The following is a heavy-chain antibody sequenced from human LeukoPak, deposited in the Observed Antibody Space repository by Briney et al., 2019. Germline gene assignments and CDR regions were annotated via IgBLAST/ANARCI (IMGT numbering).Heavy chain of an antibody. Sequence: GGSLRLSCASSGFTFSSYSMNWVRQAPGKGLDWVSYISSSGSSIYYADSVKGRFTISRDNAKKSLYLQMNGLRPEDTAKYYCASLVLLWLGESELAAGHVDKGVWGKGTTVTVSS. J-gene: IGHJ6*03. CDR1: GFTFSSYS. CDR2: ISSSGSSI. CDR3: ASLVLLWLGESELAAGHVDKGV. D-gene: IGHD3-10*01. V-gene: IGHV3-48*01.